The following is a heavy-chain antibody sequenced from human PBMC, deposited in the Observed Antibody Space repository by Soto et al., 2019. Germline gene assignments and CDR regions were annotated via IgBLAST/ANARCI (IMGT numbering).Heavy chain of an antibody. CDR3: ARCHTSDYSIDF. CDR1: GDSFGSGSYY. Sequence: QVQLQESGPGLVKPSQTLSLTCTVSGDSFGSGSYYWCWLRQHPGKGLEWIGYIYTSRTTYYNPSLRSRVTISGDAAKNQFSLKLNSVTAADTAVYYCARCHTSDYSIDFWGQGTMVTVSS. D-gene: IGHD6-25*01. V-gene: IGHV4-31*03. CDR2: IYTSRTT. J-gene: IGHJ4*02.